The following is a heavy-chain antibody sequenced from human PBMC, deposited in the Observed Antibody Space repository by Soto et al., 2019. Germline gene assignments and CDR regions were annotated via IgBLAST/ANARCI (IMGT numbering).Heavy chain of an antibody. D-gene: IGHD4-4*01. J-gene: IGHJ5*02. CDR3: TRQYSNLPRFDP. CDR2: INPATGNT. CDR1: GYTFTSYA. Sequence: ASVKVSCKAFGYTFTSYAIHWVRQAPGQSLEWMGWINPATGNTKFSQKFQGRVTISRDTSANTAYMEVSSLRSEDTAVYYCTRQYSNLPRFDPWGTGTLVTVSS. V-gene: IGHV1-3*01.